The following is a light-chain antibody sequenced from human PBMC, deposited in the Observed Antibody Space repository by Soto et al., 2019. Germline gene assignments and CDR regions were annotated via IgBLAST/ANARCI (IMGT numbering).Light chain of an antibody. Sequence: DIQLTQSPSFLSAPVGDRVTITCRASQGISNYLVWYQQKPGKAPKLLMYDASTLQSGVPSRLSGSGFGTEFTLTISSLQPEDFATYYCQQVDSYPITFGQGTRLE. J-gene: IGKJ5*01. CDR2: DAS. CDR1: QGISNY. V-gene: IGKV1-9*01. CDR3: QQVDSYPIT.